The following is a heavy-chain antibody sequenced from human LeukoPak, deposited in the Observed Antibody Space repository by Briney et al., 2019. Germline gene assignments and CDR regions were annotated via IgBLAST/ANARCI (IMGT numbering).Heavy chain of an antibody. D-gene: IGHD6-19*01. CDR2: VSYDGSNK. Sequence: PGGSLRPSCAASGFTFSSYAMHWVRQAPGKGLEWVAVVSYDGSNKYYADSVKGRFTISRDNSKNTLYLQMNSLRAEDTAVYYCARDYVAVAGVIDYWGQGTLVTVSS. V-gene: IGHV3-30-3*01. CDR3: ARDYVAVAGVIDY. CDR1: GFTFSSYA. J-gene: IGHJ4*02.